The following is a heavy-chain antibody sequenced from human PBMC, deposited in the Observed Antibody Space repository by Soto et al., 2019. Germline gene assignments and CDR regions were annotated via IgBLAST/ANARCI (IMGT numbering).Heavy chain of an antibody. CDR3: ARGLNRNWLDS. Sequence: SQTLSLTCADSGDSVSTTNTACNWISQSPSRGLEWLGRTYYRSKWYNDYAVSVESRITINADTSKNQFSLQLNSVTPEDTAVYYCARGLNRNWLDSWGQGTLVTVSS. CDR2: TYYRSKWYN. CDR1: GDSVSTTNTA. J-gene: IGHJ5*01. V-gene: IGHV6-1*01.